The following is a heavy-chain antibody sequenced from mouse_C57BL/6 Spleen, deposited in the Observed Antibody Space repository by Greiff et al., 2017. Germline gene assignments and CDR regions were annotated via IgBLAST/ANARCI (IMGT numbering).Heavy chain of an antibody. Sequence: QVQLQQPGAELVKPGASVKLSCKASGYTFTSYWMHWVKQRPGQGLEWIGMIHPNSGSTNYNEKFKSKATLTVDKSSSIAYMQLSSLTSEDSAVYYCARTAYYYGSREENYFDYWGQGTTLTVSS. CDR2: IHPNSGST. CDR1: GYTFTSYW. CDR3: ARTAYYYGSREENYFDY. D-gene: IGHD1-1*01. V-gene: IGHV1-64*01. J-gene: IGHJ2*01.